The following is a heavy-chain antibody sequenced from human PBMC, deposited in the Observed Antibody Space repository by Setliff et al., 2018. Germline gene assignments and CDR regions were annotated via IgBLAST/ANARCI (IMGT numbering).Heavy chain of an antibody. Sequence: ASVKVSCKASGYIFTGYYIYWVRQAPGQGLDWMGWINPNSGDTHSAQKFQGRVTMTRDTSINTAYMELSSLTSDDTAFYYCVRSGKFGMRFWFDQWGLGTLVTV. CDR1: GYIFTGYY. V-gene: IGHV1-2*02. CDR2: INPNSGDT. CDR3: VRSGKFGMRFWFDQ. D-gene: IGHD1-26*01. J-gene: IGHJ5*02.